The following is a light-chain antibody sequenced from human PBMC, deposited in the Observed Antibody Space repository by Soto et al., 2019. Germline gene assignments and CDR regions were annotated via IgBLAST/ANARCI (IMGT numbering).Light chain of an antibody. Sequence: QSVLTQPASVSGSPGQWITISCTGTSSDVGGYNYVSWYQQHPGKAPKLMIYDVSNRPSGVSNRFSGSKSGNTASLTISWLQAEDEADYYCSSYTSISPVVFGGGTQLTVL. CDR2: DVS. CDR3: SSYTSISPVV. V-gene: IGLV2-14*01. J-gene: IGLJ2*01. CDR1: SSDVGGYNY.